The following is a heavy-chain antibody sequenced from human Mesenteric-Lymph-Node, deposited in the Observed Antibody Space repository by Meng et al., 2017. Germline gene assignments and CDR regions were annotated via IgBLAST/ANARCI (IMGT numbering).Heavy chain of an antibody. CDR3: ASALLWFGELSPTTDY. CDR2: ISAYNGNT. J-gene: IGHJ4*02. CDR1: GYTFTSYG. D-gene: IGHD3-10*01. V-gene: IGHV1-18*01. Sequence: ASVKVSCKASGYTFTSYGVSWVRQAPGQGLEWMGWISAYNGNTNYAQNLQGRVTMTTDTSATTVYMELRSLGSDDTAVYYCASALLWFGELSPTTDYWGQGTLVTVSS.